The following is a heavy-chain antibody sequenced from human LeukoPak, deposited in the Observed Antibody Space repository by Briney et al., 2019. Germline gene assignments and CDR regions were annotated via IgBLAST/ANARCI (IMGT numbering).Heavy chain of an antibody. CDR2: FDPEDGET. Sequence: GASVKVSCKVSGYTLTELSMHCVRQAPGKGLEWMGGFDPEDGETIYAQKFQGRVTMTEDTSTDTAYMELSSLRSEDTAVYYCATDLGEGTAMVSFDYWGQGTLVTVSS. CDR1: GYTLTELS. J-gene: IGHJ4*02. D-gene: IGHD5-18*01. V-gene: IGHV1-24*01. CDR3: ATDLGEGTAMVSFDY.